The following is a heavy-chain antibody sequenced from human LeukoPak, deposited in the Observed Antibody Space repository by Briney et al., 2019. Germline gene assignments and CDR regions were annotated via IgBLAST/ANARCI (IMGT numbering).Heavy chain of an antibody. V-gene: IGHV3-11*01. CDR1: GFSFSNVW. Sequence: GGSLRLSCAASGFSFSNVWMGWIRQAPGKGLEWVSSISRSGSTKYYADSVKGRFTISRDNAKNSLFLQMNSLRAEDTAVYYCARVLRYCSGGNCYSGGLGYMDVWGKGTTVTISS. CDR3: ARVLRYCSGGNCYSGGLGYMDV. J-gene: IGHJ6*03. D-gene: IGHD2-15*01. CDR2: ISRSGSTK.